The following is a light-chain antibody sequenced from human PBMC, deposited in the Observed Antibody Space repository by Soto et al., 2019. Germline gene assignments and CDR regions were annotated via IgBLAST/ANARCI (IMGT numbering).Light chain of an antibody. CDR2: KAS. CDR3: QQYNPYSST. V-gene: IGKV1-5*03. Sequence: DIQMTQSPSTLSASVGDRVTITCRASQSISSWLAWFQQKPGKAPKLLIYKASSLQSGVPSRFSGSESGTEFNLTISSLQPADFATYYCQQYNPYSSTFGQGTQVEIK. J-gene: IGKJ2*01. CDR1: QSISSW.